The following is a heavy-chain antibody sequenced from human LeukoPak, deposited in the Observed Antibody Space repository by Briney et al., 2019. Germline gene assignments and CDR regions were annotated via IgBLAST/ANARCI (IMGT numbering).Heavy chain of an antibody. D-gene: IGHD2-2*01. J-gene: IGHJ6*02. CDR3: ARWVGGPAGINYYGMDV. Sequence: ASVKVSCKASGYTFTSHYMQWVRQAPGQGFEWMGIINPSGGSTSYAQKFQGRVTMTRDTSTSIVYMEPNSLRSEDTAVYYCARWVGGPAGINYYGMDVWGQGTTVTVSS. CDR2: INPSGGST. V-gene: IGHV1-46*01. CDR1: GYTFTSHY.